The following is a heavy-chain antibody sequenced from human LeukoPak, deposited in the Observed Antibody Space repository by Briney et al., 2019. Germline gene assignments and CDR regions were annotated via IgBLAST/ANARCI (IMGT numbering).Heavy chain of an antibody. CDR3: ARQGLYCGGDCYVFDY. D-gene: IGHD2-21*02. CDR1: GGSIGRHY. Sequence: PSETLSLTCTVSGGSIGRHYWSWIRQPPGKGLEWIGYIYDSGGTSYNPSLKSRVTMSVDTSKNQFSLKLSSVTAADTAVIYCARQGLYCGGDCYVFDYWGQGTLVTVSS. J-gene: IGHJ4*02. CDR2: IYDSGGT. V-gene: IGHV4-59*08.